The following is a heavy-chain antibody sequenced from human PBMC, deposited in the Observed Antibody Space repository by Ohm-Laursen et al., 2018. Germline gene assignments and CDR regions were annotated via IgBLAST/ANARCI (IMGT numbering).Heavy chain of an antibody. J-gene: IGHJ4*02. CDR1: GFTFSSYG. D-gene: IGHD2-15*01. V-gene: IGHV3-30*18. Sequence: SLRLSCTASGFTFSSYGMHWVRQAPGKGLEWVAVISYDGSNKYYADSVKGRFTISRDNSKNTLYLQMNSLRAEDTAVYYCAKGGVVAALDYWGQGTLVNVSS. CDR2: ISYDGSNK. CDR3: AKGGVVAALDY.